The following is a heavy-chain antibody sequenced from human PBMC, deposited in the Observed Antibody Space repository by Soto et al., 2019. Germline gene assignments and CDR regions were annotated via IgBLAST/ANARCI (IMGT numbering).Heavy chain of an antibody. CDR1: GFTFSSYS. CDR3: ARTPRGAAADYYYGMDV. V-gene: IGHV3-48*01. CDR2: ISSSSSTI. J-gene: IGHJ6*02. D-gene: IGHD6-13*01. Sequence: PGGSLRLSCAASGFTFSSYSMNWVRQAPGKGLEWVSYISSSSSTIYYADSVKGRFTISRDNAKNSLYLQMNSLRAEDTAVYYCARTPRGAAADYYYGMDVWGQGTTVTVSS.